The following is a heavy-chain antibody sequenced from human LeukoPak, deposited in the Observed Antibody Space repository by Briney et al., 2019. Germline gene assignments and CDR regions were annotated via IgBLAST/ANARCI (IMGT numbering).Heavy chain of an antibody. Sequence: ASVKVSCKASGYTLTNYYLYWVRQTPGQGLEWMGITNPSGGSTTYAQNFRGRVTMTRDTSTNTVYMELSSLTSEDTAVYYCARDSSTGTTGCSYWGQGTLVTVSS. D-gene: IGHD1-1*01. J-gene: IGHJ4*02. V-gene: IGHV1-46*01. CDR1: GYTLTNYY. CDR2: TNPSGGST. CDR3: ARDSSTGTTGCSY.